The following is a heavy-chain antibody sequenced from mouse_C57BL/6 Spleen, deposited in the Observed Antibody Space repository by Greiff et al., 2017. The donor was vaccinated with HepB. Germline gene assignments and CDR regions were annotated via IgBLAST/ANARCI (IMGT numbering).Heavy chain of an antibody. J-gene: IGHJ4*01. V-gene: IGHV1-4*01. D-gene: IGHD2-4*01. CDR2: INPSSGYT. CDR3: ARGDYDYDGDAMDY. Sequence: VKLVESGAELARPGASVKMSCKASGYTFTSYTMHWVKQRPGQGLEWIGYINPSSGYTKYNQKFKDKATLTADKSSSTAYMQLSSLTSEDSAVYYCARGDYDYDGDAMDYWGQGTSVTVSS. CDR1: GYTFTSYT.